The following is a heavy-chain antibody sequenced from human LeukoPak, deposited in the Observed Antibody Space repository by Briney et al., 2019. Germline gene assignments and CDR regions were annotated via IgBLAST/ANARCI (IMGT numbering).Heavy chain of an antibody. D-gene: IGHD3-9*01. J-gene: IGHJ6*02. V-gene: IGHV1-8*01. CDR3: ARGRIRYFDWLLSPQLYYYYGMDV. Sequence: ASVKVSCKASGYTFTSYDINWVRQATGQGLEWMGWMNPNSGNTGYAQKFQGRVTMTRNTSISTAYMELSSLRSEDTAVYFCARGRIRYFDWLLSPQLYYYYGMDVWGQGTTVTVSS. CDR2: MNPNSGNT. CDR1: GYTFTSYD.